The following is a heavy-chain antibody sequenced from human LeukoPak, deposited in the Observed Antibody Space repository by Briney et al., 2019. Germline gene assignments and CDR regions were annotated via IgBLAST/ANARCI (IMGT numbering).Heavy chain of an antibody. V-gene: IGHV3-30*04. Sequence: PGGSLRLSCAASGFTFSSYAMHWVRQAPGKGLEWVAVISYDGSNKYYADSVKGRFTISRDNSKNTLYLQMNSLRAEDTAVYYCAREGGYSYGYSLNYWGQGTLVTVSS. D-gene: IGHD5-18*01. CDR2: ISYDGSNK. J-gene: IGHJ4*02. CDR1: GFTFSSYA. CDR3: AREGGYSYGYSLNY.